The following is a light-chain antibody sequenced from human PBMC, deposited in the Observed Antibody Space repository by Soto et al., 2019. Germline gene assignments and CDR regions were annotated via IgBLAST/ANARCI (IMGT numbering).Light chain of an antibody. CDR3: SSYTNINTRACV. J-gene: IGLJ1*01. Sequence: QSVLTQPASVSGSPGQSITISCTGTSGDIVSYNRVSWYQQHPGKAPKLIIYEVTDRPSGVSNRFSGSKSGNTAPLTISGLQAEDEAEYYCSSYTNINTRACVFGTGTKVTVL. CDR1: SGDIVSYNR. V-gene: IGLV2-14*01. CDR2: EVT.